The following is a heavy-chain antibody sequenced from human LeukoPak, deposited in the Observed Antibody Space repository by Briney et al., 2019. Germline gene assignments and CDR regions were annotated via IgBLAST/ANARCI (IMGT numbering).Heavy chain of an antibody. D-gene: IGHD6-13*01. CDR3: ARDSIRIAAAGRGAFDI. CDR2: ISSSSSYI. Sequence: GGSLRLSCAASGFTFSSYSMNWVRQAPGKGLEWVSSISSSSSYIYYADSVKGRFTISRDNAKNSLYLQMNSLRAEDTAVYYCARDSIRIAAAGRGAFDIWGQGTMVTVSS. J-gene: IGHJ3*02. V-gene: IGHV3-21*04. CDR1: GFTFSSYS.